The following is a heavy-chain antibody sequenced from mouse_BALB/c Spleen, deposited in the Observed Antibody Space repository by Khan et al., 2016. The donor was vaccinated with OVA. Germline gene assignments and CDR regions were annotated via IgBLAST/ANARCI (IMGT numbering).Heavy chain of an antibody. J-gene: IGHJ1*01. Sequence: EVQLQESGPGLVKPSQSLSLTCSVTAYSITSGYYWNWIRQSPGNKLEWVGYISYDGSNDYNPSLKNRISITRDTSKNQFFLKLTSVTAEDTATYYCARRIYYSYWYFDVWGAGTTVTVSS. V-gene: IGHV3-6*02. CDR1: AYSITSGYY. CDR3: ARRIYYSYWYFDV. CDR2: ISYDGSN. D-gene: IGHD2-1*01.